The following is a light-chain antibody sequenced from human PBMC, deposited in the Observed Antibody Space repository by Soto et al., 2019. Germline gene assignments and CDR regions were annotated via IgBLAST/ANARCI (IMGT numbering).Light chain of an antibody. CDR1: QSVSSN. Sequence: EIVMTQAPATLSVSPGESATLSCRASQSVSSNLAWYQQKPGQAPRLLIYGASTRATGIPARFSGSGSGTEFTLTISSLQSEDFAVYYCQQYNNWPPLTFGHGTKVDIK. CDR2: GAS. J-gene: IGKJ3*01. V-gene: IGKV3-15*01. CDR3: QQYNNWPPLT.